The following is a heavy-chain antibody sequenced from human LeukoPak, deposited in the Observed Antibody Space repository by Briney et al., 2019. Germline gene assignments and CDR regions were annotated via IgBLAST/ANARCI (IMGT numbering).Heavy chain of an antibody. D-gene: IGHD3-3*01. CDR2: ISSSSSYI. Sequence: GGSLRLSCAASGFTFSSYSMNWVRQAPGKGLEWVSSISSSSSYIYYADSVKGRFTISRDNAKNSLYLQMNSLRAEDTAVYYCARDSTIFRVVKGTGYYMDVWGKGTTVTVSS. CDR1: GFTFSSYS. J-gene: IGHJ6*03. CDR3: ARDSTIFRVVKGTGYYMDV. V-gene: IGHV3-21*01.